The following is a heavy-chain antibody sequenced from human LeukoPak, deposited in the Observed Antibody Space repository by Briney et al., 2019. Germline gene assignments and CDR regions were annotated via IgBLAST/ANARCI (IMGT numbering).Heavy chain of an antibody. J-gene: IGHJ4*02. Sequence: SETLSLTCTVSGGSISSYYWSWIRQPPGKGLEWIGYIYYNGYTNYIPSLKSRVTISVDTSKNQFFLKLTSVTAADTAIYYCARHGSRSPVPLECWGQGTQVTVSS. CDR1: GGSISSYY. V-gene: IGHV4-59*08. D-gene: IGHD1-26*01. CDR3: ARHGSRSPVPLEC. CDR2: IYYNGYT.